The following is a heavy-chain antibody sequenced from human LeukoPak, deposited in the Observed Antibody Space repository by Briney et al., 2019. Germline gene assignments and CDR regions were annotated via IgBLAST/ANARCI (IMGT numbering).Heavy chain of an antibody. Sequence: VASVKVSCNTSGYSFTNYHIHWVRLAPGQGLEWMGHIYPNTGGTSYAQRFQGRVTMTSDTSVSTVYMELSSLISDDTAAYYCARENWYYDYWGQGTLVTVSS. J-gene: IGHJ4*02. V-gene: IGHV1-2*06. D-gene: IGHD1-7*01. CDR3: ARENWYYDY. CDR2: IYPNTGGT. CDR1: GYSFTNYH.